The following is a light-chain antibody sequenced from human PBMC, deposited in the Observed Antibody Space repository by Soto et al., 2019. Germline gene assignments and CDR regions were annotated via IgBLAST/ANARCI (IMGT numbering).Light chain of an antibody. CDR2: GAS. CDR3: QQYGSSPT. CDR1: QSLTTSY. V-gene: IGKV3-20*01. J-gene: IGKJ5*01. Sequence: EIVLTQSPGTLSLFPGERATLSCRASQSLTTSYLAWYQQKPGQAPRLLTYGASSRDTGIPDRFSGSGSGTDCSLTISRLEPEDFAVYSCQQYGSSPTFGQGTRLEIK.